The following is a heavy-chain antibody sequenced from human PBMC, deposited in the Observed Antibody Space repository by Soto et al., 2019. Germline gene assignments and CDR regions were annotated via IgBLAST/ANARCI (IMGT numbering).Heavy chain of an antibody. CDR3: ASSLYCSGGSCYPAPS. V-gene: IGHV1-2*02. D-gene: IGHD2-15*01. Sequence: ASVKVCCKASGYTFTGYYIHWGRQAPGQGLEWMGWMNPNTGGTNYAQKFQGRVTMTRDTSISTAYMELSRLRSDEKAIYYCASSLYCSGGSCYPAPSWGQGTLVTVSS. J-gene: IGHJ5*02. CDR1: GYTFTGYY. CDR2: MNPNTGGT.